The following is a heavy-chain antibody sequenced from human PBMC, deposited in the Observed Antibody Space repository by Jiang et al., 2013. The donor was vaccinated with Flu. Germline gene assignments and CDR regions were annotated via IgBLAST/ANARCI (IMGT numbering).Heavy chain of an antibody. CDR3: AREGVL. CDR2: LHSGGTT. V-gene: IGHV3-66*02. D-gene: IGHD6-6*01. CDR1: GFTVSSVY. Sequence: VQLLESGGGLVQPGGSLRLSCVASGFTVSSVYMNWFRQAPGKGLEWVSVLHSGGTTYYADSVKGRFTISRDNPKNTLYLQMNSLRSEDTAVYYCAREGVLRGQGTLVTVSS. J-gene: IGHJ4*02.